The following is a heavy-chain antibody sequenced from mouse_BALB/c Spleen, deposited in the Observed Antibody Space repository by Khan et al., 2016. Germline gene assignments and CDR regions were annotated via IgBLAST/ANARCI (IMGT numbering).Heavy chain of an antibody. V-gene: IGHV4-1*02. CDR1: GFDFSRYW. CDR3: TRLDYYGFSDY. J-gene: IGHJ2*01. D-gene: IGHD1-1*01. CDR2: INPDSSTI. Sequence: EVKLLESGGGLVQPGGSLKLSCAASGFDFSRYWMSWVRQAPGKGLEWIGEINPDSSTINYTPSLKDKFIISRDNAKNTLYLQLSQVRSEDTALYYCTRLDYYGFSDYWGQGTTRTVSS.